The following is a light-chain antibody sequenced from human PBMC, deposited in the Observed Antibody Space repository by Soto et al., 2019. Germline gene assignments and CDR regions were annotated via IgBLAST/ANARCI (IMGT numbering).Light chain of an antibody. V-gene: IGKV3-15*01. CDR2: SAS. J-gene: IGKJ2*01. CDR3: QQYSNWPPYT. Sequence: EVVMKQSPATLSVSPGDRATLSCRASQNVYTNVAWYQQKPGQAPRLVVHSASTRATGVPARFTGFGSGTDFTLTISGLQSDDFAVYYCQQYSNWPPYTFGQGTKVDI. CDR1: QNVYTN.